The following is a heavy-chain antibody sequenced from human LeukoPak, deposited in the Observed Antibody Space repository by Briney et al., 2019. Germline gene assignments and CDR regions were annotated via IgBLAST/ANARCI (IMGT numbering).Heavy chain of an antibody. CDR3: AKNRRGIAPPGNYYYYMDV. Sequence: SETLSLTCAVYGGSFSGYYWSWIRQPPGKGLEWIGEINHSGSTNYNPSLKSRVSISLDTSKNQFSLNLRSVTAADTAVYYCAKNRRGIAPPGNYYYYMDVWGKGTTVTISS. D-gene: IGHD6-13*01. J-gene: IGHJ6*03. V-gene: IGHV4-34*01. CDR2: INHSGST. CDR1: GGSFSGYY.